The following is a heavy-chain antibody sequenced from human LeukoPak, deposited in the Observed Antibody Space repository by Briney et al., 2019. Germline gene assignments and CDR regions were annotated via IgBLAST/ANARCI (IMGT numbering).Heavy chain of an antibody. J-gene: IGHJ4*02. CDR2: IRYDGSNK. D-gene: IGHD3-16*01. Sequence: GGSLRLSCAASEFTFSSYGMHWVRQAPGKGLEWVAFIRYDGSNKYYADSVKGRITISRDNSMNTLYLQMNSLRAEDTAVYYCAKVRWGSDNALDSWGQGTLVTGSS. CDR3: AKVRWGSDNALDS. CDR1: EFTFSSYG. V-gene: IGHV3-30*02.